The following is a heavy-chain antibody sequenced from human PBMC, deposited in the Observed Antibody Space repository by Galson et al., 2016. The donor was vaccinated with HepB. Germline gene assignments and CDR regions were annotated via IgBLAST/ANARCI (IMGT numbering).Heavy chain of an antibody. V-gene: IGHV3-15*01. Sequence: SLRLSCAASGFTFNSHAMHWVRQAPGKGLEWVGRMKRKGGGGTTDFAAPVKVRFSITRDDSKNTLYLHMISLTAEDTAVYYCLHDWDYNYGMNVWGQGTTVTVSS. CDR3: LHDWDYNYGMNV. J-gene: IGHJ6*02. CDR2: MKRKGGGGTT. CDR1: GFTFNSHA. D-gene: IGHD2-21*01.